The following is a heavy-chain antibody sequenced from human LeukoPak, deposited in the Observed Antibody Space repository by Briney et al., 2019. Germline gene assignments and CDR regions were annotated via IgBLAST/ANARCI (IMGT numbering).Heavy chain of an antibody. J-gene: IGHJ3*02. CDR1: GFTFSSYG. V-gene: IGHV3-30*18. CDR2: ISYDGSNK. Sequence: GGSLRLSCAASGFTFSSYGMPWVRQAPGKGLEWVAVISYDGSNKYYADSVKGRFTISRDNSKNTLYLQMNSLRAEDTAVYYCAKVRGVFYPLIDAFDIWGQGTMVTVSS. CDR3: AKVRGVFYPLIDAFDI. D-gene: IGHD2-8*01.